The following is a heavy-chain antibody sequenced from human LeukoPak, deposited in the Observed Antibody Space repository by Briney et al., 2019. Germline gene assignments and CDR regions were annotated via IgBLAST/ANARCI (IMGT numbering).Heavy chain of an antibody. Sequence: GASVKVSCKASGYTFTGYYMHWVRQAPGQGLEWMGWINPNSGGTNYAQKFQGRVTMTRDTSISTAYMELSRLRSDDTAVYYCARVGGCIYGGNSGCWFDPWGQGTLVTVSS. J-gene: IGHJ5*02. CDR2: INPNSGGT. CDR3: ARVGGCIYGGNSGCWFDP. V-gene: IGHV1-2*02. CDR1: GYTFTGYY. D-gene: IGHD4-23*01.